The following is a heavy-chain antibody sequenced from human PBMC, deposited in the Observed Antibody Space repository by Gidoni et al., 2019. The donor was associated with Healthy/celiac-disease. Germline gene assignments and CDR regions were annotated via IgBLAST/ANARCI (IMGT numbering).Heavy chain of an antibody. CDR3: ARVLSSSWYDAQPTLYYYYGMDV. Sequence: QVQLVQSGAEVKKPGASVKVSCKASGYTFTGYYMHWVRQAPGQGLEWMGWINPNSGGTNYAQKFQGRVTMTRDTSISTAYMELSRLRSDDTAVYYCARVLSSSWYDAQPTLYYYYGMDVWGQGTTVTVSS. J-gene: IGHJ6*02. D-gene: IGHD6-13*01. V-gene: IGHV1-2*02. CDR1: GYTFTGYY. CDR2: INPNSGGT.